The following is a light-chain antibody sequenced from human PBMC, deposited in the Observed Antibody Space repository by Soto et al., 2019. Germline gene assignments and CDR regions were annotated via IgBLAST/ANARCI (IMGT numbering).Light chain of an antibody. CDR1: SSNIGSNS. CDR3: AAWDDSLSGHVV. V-gene: IGLV1-44*01. Sequence: QSVLTQPPSASGTPGQRVTISCSGSSSNIGSNSVSWYQQLPGAAPKLLIYTDNQRPPGVPDRFSGSKSGTSASLAITGLQSDDEADYYCAAWDDSLSGHVVFGGGTKLTVL. J-gene: IGLJ2*01. CDR2: TDN.